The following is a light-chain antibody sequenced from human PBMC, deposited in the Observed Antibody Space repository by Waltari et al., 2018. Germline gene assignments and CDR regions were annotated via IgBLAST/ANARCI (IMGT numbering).Light chain of an antibody. Sequence: VLTQPPSASGTPGQRVTISCSGSSSNIGSYYVNWYQQLPRTAPKLLIYKNNQRPSGVPDRFSGSKSGTSASLAISGLRSEDGADYYCAAWDDSLSGVLFGGGTKLTVL. J-gene: IGLJ2*01. V-gene: IGLV1-47*01. CDR2: KNN. CDR1: SSNIGSYY. CDR3: AAWDDSLSGVL.